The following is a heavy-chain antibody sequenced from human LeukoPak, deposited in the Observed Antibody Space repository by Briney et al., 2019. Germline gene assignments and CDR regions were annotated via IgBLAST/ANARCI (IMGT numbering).Heavy chain of an antibody. CDR1: GLTFSDYS. CDR2: ISRSSSTI. V-gene: IGHV3-48*01. Sequence: PGGSLRVSCAASGLTFSDYSMNWVRQAPGKGLEWVSYISRSSSTIYYADSVKGRFTISRDNAKNSLYLQMSSLRAGDTAVYYCAKAPYSSSCFDYWGQGTLVTVSS. J-gene: IGHJ4*02. CDR3: AKAPYSSSCFDY. D-gene: IGHD6-6*01.